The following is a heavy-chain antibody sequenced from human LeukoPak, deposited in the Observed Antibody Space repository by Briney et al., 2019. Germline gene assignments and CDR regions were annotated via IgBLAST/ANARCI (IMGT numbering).Heavy chain of an antibody. J-gene: IGHJ4*02. CDR2: ISPYSANT. CDR1: GYTFTTYA. D-gene: IGHD4-23*01. V-gene: IGHV1-18*01. Sequence: GASVKVSCKASGYTFTTYAISWVRQVPGQGLEWVGWISPYSANTNYAQKFQGRVTMTTDTSTTTAYMELSSLSSDDTAVYYCARATVITTALDSWGQGTLVTVSS. CDR3: ARATVITTALDS.